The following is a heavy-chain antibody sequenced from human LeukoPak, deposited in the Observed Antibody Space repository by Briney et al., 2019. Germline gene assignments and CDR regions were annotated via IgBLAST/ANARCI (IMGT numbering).Heavy chain of an antibody. CDR1: GGSISSSNW. CDR2: IYHSGST. D-gene: IGHD3-10*01. J-gene: IGHJ4*02. Sequence: SETLSLTCAVSGGSISSSNWWSWVRQPPGKGLEWIGEIYHSGSTNCNPSLKSRVTISVDKSKNQFSLKLSSVTAADTAVYYCARGRQTYYYGSGSFDYWGQGTLVTVSS. CDR3: ARGRQTYYYGSGSFDY. V-gene: IGHV4-4*02.